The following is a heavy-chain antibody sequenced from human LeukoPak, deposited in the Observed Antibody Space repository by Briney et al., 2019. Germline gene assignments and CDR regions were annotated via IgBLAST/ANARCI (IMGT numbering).Heavy chain of an antibody. Sequence: SVKVSCKASGGTFSSYTISWVRQAPGQGLEWMGRIIPILGIANYAQKFQGRVTITADKSTSTAYMELSSLRSEDTAVHCCARVTSVGYMFDYSGEGTLVTDSS. CDR3: ARVTSVGYMFDY. CDR1: GGTFSSYT. V-gene: IGHV1-69*02. J-gene: IGHJ4*02. D-gene: IGHD2-2*02. CDR2: IIPILGIA.